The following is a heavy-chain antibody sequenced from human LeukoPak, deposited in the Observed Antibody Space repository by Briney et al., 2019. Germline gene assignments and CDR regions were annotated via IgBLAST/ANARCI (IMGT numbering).Heavy chain of an antibody. CDR1: GGSFSGYY. CDR3: ARVSPPATAPRTYFDY. Sequence: SETLSLTCAVYGGSFSGYYWSWIRQPPGKGLEWIGEINHSGSTNYNPSLKSRVTIPVDTSKNQFSLKLSSVTAADTAVYYCARVSPPATAPRTYFDYWGQGTLVTVSS. V-gene: IGHV4-34*01. D-gene: IGHD2-21*02. CDR2: INHSGST. J-gene: IGHJ4*02.